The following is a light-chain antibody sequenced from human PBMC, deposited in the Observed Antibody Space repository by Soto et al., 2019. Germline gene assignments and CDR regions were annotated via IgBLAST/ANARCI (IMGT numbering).Light chain of an antibody. Sequence: QSALTQPASVSGSPGQSITISCTGTSSDVGGYNFVSWYQQHPGKVPKLMIFDVNRRPSGVSDRFSGSKSGNTASLTISGRQAADEGDYYCCSYTSSSTHVFGSGTKVTVL. CDR1: SSDVGGYNF. J-gene: IGLJ1*01. CDR3: CSYTSSSTHV. V-gene: IGLV2-14*03. CDR2: DVN.